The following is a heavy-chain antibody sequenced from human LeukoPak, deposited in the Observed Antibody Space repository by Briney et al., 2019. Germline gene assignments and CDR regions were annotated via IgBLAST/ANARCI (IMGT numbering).Heavy chain of an antibody. D-gene: IGHD2-2*01. CDR2: ISSSGSTI. CDR3: ARDEGCGSTSCYRGEDYYYYMDV. V-gene: IGHV3-11*04. Sequence: PGGSLRLSCAASGFTFSDYYMSWIRQAPGKGLEWVSYISSSGSTIYYADSVKGRFTISRDNAKNSLYLQMNSLRAEDTAVYYCARDEGCGSTSCYRGEDYYYYMDVWGKGTTVTVSS. CDR1: GFTFSDYY. J-gene: IGHJ6*03.